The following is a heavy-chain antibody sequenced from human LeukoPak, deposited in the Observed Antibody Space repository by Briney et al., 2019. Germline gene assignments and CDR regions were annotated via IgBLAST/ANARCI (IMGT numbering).Heavy chain of an antibody. V-gene: IGHV3-7*01. D-gene: IGHD2-2*02. CDR1: GFTFSGYW. Sequence: GGSLRLSCAASGFTFSGYWMSWVRQAPGKGLEWVANIKQDGSEKYYVDSVKGRFTISRDNAKNSLYLQMNSLRAEDTAVYYCARVGWRIVVVPAAIQDYYYYMDVWGKGTTVTVSS. CDR2: IKQDGSEK. J-gene: IGHJ6*03. CDR3: ARVGWRIVVVPAAIQDYYYYMDV.